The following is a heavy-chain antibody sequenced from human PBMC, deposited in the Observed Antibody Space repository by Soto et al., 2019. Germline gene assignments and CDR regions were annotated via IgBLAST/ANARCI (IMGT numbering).Heavy chain of an antibody. D-gene: IGHD6-19*01. CDR2: IYYSGST. Sequence: SETLSLTCTVSGGSISSSSYYWGWIRQPPGKGLEWIGSIYYSGSTYYNPSLKSRVTISVDTSKNQFSLKLSSVTAADTAVYYCARHRRGWYRGVFDYWGQGTLVTVSS. V-gene: IGHV4-39*01. J-gene: IGHJ4*02. CDR1: GGSISSSSYY. CDR3: ARHRRGWYRGVFDY.